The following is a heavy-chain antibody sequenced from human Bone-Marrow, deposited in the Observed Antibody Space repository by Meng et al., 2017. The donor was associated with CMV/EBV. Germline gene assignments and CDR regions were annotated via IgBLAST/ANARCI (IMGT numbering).Heavy chain of an antibody. Sequence: ASVKVSCKASGYTFTTYSITWVRQAPGQGLEWMGWINPNSGGTNYAQKFQGRVTMTRDTSISTAYMELSRLRSDDTAVYYCARDGVLRFLEWDNWFDPWGQGTLVTVSS. CDR3: ARDGVLRFLEWDNWFDP. J-gene: IGHJ5*02. V-gene: IGHV1-2*02. CDR2: INPNSGGT. CDR1: GYTFTTYS. D-gene: IGHD3-3*01.